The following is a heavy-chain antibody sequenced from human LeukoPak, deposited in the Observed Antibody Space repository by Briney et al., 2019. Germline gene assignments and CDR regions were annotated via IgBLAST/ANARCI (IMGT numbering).Heavy chain of an antibody. CDR1: GYSFTSYG. D-gene: IGHD2-15*01. J-gene: IGHJ5*02. CDR3: ARQASYCSGGSCYGWFDP. Sequence: GESLKISCKGSGYSFTSYGISWVRQAPGQGLEWMGWISAYNGNTNYAQKLQGRVTMTTDTSTSTAYMELRSLRSDDTAVYYCARQASYCSGGSCYGWFDPWGQGTLVTVSS. CDR2: ISAYNGNT. V-gene: IGHV1-18*01.